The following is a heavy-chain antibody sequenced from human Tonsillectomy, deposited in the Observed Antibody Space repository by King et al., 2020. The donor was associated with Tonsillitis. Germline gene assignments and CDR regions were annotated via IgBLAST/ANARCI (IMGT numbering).Heavy chain of an antibody. CDR3: AKDDFIAAAAY. CDR1: GFTFSSYG. CDR2: ISYDGSNK. D-gene: IGHD6-13*01. V-gene: IGHV3-30*18. J-gene: IGHJ4*02. Sequence: QLVQSGGGVVQPGRSLRLSCAASGFTFSSYGMHWVRQAPGKGLEWVAVISYDGSNKYYADSVKGRFTISRDNSKNTLYLQMNSLRAEDTAGYYCAKDDFIAAAAYWGQGTLVTVSS.